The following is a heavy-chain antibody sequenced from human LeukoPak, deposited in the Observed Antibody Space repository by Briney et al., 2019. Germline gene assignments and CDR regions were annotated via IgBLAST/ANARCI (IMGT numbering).Heavy chain of an antibody. D-gene: IGHD3-22*01. CDR3: AGEYNSGYYIFDY. V-gene: IGHV3-30*09. Sequence: PGGSLRLSCAASGFTFSSYAMHWVRQAPGKGLEWVAVISYDGSNKYYADSVKGRFAISRDNSKNTLYLQMNSLRAEDTAVYYCAGEYNSGYYIFDYWGQGTLVTVSS. CDR2: ISYDGSNK. CDR1: GFTFSSYA. J-gene: IGHJ4*02.